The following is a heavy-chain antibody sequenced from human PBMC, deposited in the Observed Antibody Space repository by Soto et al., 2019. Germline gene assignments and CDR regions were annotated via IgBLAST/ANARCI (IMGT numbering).Heavy chain of an antibody. CDR2: ISSSSSYI. CDR3: ARVGSREDFVPDY. Sequence: EVQLVESGGGLVKPGGSLRLSCAASGFTFSSYSMNWVRQAPGQGLEWVSSISSSSSYIYYADSVKGRFTISRDNAKNSLYLQMNSLRAEDTAVYYCARVGSREDFVPDYWGQGTLVTVSS. V-gene: IGHV3-21*01. D-gene: IGHD3-10*01. J-gene: IGHJ4*02. CDR1: GFTFSSYS.